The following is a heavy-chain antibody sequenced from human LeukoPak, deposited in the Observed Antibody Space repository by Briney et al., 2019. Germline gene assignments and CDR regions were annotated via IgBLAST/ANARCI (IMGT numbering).Heavy chain of an antibody. CDR1: GFTFSSYS. D-gene: IGHD2-21*01. CDR3: ARDYFSAGCWGHDAFDI. CDR2: ISSSSSYI. J-gene: IGHJ3*02. Sequence: PGGSLRLSCAASGFTFSSYSMNWVRQAPGKGLGWVSSISSSSSYIYYADSVKGRFTISRDNAKNSLYLQMNSLRAEDTAVYYCARDYFSAGCWGHDAFDIWGQGTMVTVSS. V-gene: IGHV3-21*01.